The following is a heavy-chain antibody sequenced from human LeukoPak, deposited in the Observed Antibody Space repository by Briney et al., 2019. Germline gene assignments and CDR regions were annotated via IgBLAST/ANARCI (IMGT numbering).Heavy chain of an antibody. D-gene: IGHD2/OR15-2a*01. CDR2: IYYSGST. V-gene: IGHV4-39*01. Sequence: TSETLSLTCTVSGGSMSSSSYYWGWIRQPPGKGLEWIGSIYYSGSTYYNPSLKSRVTISVDTSKNQFSLKLSSVTAADTAVYYCARRRIGPNWFDPWGQGTLVTVSS. CDR1: GGSMSSSSYY. J-gene: IGHJ5*02. CDR3: ARRRIGPNWFDP.